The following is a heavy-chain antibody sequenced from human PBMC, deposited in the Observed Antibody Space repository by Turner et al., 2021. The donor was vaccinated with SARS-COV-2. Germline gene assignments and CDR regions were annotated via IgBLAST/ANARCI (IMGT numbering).Heavy chain of an antibody. CDR3: ARVFPEVAGYSSSWYSYYYGMDV. V-gene: IGHV3-21*01. J-gene: IGHJ6*02. D-gene: IGHD6-13*01. CDR2: ISSGSSYI. CDR1: GFTFSSFN. Sequence: EVQLVESGGGLVKPGGSLRLYCAASGFTFSSFNMNWVRQAPGKGLEWVSSISSGSSYIYYADSVKGRFTISRDNAKNSLYLQMNSLRAEDTAVYYCARVFPEVAGYSSSWYSYYYGMDVWGQGTTVTVSS.